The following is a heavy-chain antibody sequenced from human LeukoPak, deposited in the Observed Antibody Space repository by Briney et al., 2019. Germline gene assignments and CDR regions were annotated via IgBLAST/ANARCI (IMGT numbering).Heavy chain of an antibody. CDR1: GFTFSSYG. CDR3: AKDGGGPPPYYYYMDV. V-gene: IGHV3-30*02. CDR2: IWYGGSNK. D-gene: IGHD2-15*01. J-gene: IGHJ6*03. Sequence: GGSLRLSCAASGFTFSSYGMHWVRQAPGKGLEWVAVIWYGGSNKYYADSVKGRFTISRDNSKNTLYLQMNSLRAEDTAVYYCAKDGGGPPPYYYYMDVWGKGTTVTVSS.